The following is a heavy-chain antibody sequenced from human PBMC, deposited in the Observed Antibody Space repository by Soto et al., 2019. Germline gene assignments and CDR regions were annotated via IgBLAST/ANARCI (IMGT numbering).Heavy chain of an antibody. V-gene: IGHV3-21*01. CDR2: ISSTSTFI. CDR3: KRVHGDYGTLSDY. D-gene: IGHD4-17*01. J-gene: IGHJ4*02. CDR1: GFTFSDYS. Sequence: EVQLVESGGGLVKPGDSLRLSCAASGFTFSDYSVNWVRQAPGKGLEWVSSISSTSTFIYYADSVRGRFTISRDNAKNPLYLQMNSLRAEDTAAYYCKRVHGDYGTLSDYRGRGTLVTVSS.